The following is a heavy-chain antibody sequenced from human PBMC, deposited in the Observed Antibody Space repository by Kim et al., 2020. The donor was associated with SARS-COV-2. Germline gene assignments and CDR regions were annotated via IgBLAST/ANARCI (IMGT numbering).Heavy chain of an antibody. D-gene: IGHD6-13*01. CDR3: ARFRGIAAHKKNYYYYYMDV. V-gene: IGHV4-34*01. CDR2: INHSGST. J-gene: IGHJ6*03. CDR1: GGSFSGYY. Sequence: SETLSLTCAVYGGSFSGYYWSWIRQPPGKGLEWIGEINHSGSTNYNPSLKSRVTISVDTSKNQFSLKLSSVTAADTAVYYCARFRGIAAHKKNYYYYYMDVWGKGTTVTVSS.